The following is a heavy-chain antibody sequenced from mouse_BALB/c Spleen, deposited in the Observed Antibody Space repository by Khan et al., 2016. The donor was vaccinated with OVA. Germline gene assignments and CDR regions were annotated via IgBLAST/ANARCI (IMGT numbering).Heavy chain of an antibody. J-gene: IGHJ2*01. CDR1: GFSLANYG. D-gene: IGHD1-1*02. CDR2: IWSGGIT. Sequence: VKLKQSGPGLVQPSQSLSITCTVSGFSLANYGVHWVRQSPGKGLEWLGVIWSGGITDYNATFISRLSISKDNSKGQVFFKMNSLQANDTAIYYCARNRNGYFDSWGQGSTLTVSS. V-gene: IGHV2-2*02. CDR3: ARNRNGYFDS.